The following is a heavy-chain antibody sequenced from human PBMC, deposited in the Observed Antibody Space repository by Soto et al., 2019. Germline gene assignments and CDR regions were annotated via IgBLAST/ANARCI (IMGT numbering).Heavy chain of an antibody. CDR3: AREGDRFYFDY. Sequence: GSLRLSCAASGFTFSSYAMHWVRQAPGKGLEWVAVISYDGSNKYYADSVKGRFTISRDNSKNTLYLQMNSLRAEDTAVYYCAREGDRFYFDYWGQGTLVT. CDR2: ISYDGSNK. V-gene: IGHV3-30-3*01. CDR1: GFTFSSYA. J-gene: IGHJ4*02. D-gene: IGHD3-10*01.